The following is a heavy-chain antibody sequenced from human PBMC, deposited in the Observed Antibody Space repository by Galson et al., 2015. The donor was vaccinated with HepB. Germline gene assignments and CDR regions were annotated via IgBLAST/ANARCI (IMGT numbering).Heavy chain of an antibody. Sequence: SLRLSCAASGYTFEYFGIHWVRQAPGRGLEWVAGVSFDGSNKYYADSVKGRFTIPRDNSKNTLYLQMNSLRRDDTAVYYCAKDAQVQIWLLAWYFDHWSRGTPVNGSS. V-gene: IGHV3-30*18. D-gene: IGHD1-1*01. CDR1: GYTFEYFG. CDR2: VSFDGSNK. J-gene: IGHJ2*01. CDR3: AKDAQVQIWLLAWYFDH.